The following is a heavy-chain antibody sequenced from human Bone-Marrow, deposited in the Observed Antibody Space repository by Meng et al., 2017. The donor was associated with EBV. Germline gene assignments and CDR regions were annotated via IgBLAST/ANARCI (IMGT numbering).Heavy chain of an antibody. CDR1: GFSLITLGVV. CDR2: IYWDDDK. CDR3: AHSLEAAAGVA. D-gene: IGHD6-13*01. Sequence: TFEGPGLPSSKPTQHLTLICTLSGFSLITLGVVVGLIRQPPGKALEWLAIIYWDDDKRYSPSLKSRLTITKEPSKNQVVLTMTNMDPVDTATYYCAHSLEAAAGVAWGQGTLVTVSS. J-gene: IGHJ5*02. V-gene: IGHV2-5*02.